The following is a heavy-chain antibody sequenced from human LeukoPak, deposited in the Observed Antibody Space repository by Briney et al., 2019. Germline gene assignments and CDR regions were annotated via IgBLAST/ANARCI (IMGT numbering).Heavy chain of an antibody. CDR2: IRSKANSYAT. V-gene: IGHV3-73*01. CDR3: TGSGSSFDY. J-gene: IGHJ4*02. Sequence: GGSLRLSCAASGFTFSGSAMHWVRQASGKGLKWVGRIRSKANSYATAYAASVKGRFTISRDDSKNTAYLQMNSLKTEDTAVYYCTGSGSSFDYWGQGTLVTVSS. CDR1: GFTFSGSA. D-gene: IGHD3-10*01.